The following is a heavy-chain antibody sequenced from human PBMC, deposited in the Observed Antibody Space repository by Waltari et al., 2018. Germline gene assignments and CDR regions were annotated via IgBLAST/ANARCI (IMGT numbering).Heavy chain of an antibody. J-gene: IGHJ5*02. CDR1: GYMFRQTY. V-gene: IGHV1-69-2*01. Sequence: EDQLVQSGAEVKKPGATVKISSKASGYMFRQTYMHETRQAPGTGLEWIGRVDPADRKPMHADQFHGRIIITTNMPARTVFMDVTSLTSDDAPVYYCATSGMDLSGVTINWFDPWGQGTLLTVSS. CDR2: VDPADRKP. CDR3: ATSGMDLSGVTINWFDP. D-gene: IGHD3-9*01.